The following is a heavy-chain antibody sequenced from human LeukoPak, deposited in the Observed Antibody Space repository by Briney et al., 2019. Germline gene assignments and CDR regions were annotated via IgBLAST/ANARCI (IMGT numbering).Heavy chain of an antibody. Sequence: GGSLRLSCAASGFTFSDYYMTWVRQAPGKGLEWIAYITSGGDTIYYADSVKGRFTISRDNAQNSLFLQMNSLRAEDTAVYYCARDEVYWGQGTLVTVSS. CDR1: GFTFSDYY. CDR2: ITSGGDTI. V-gene: IGHV3-11*01. J-gene: IGHJ4*02. CDR3: ARDEVY.